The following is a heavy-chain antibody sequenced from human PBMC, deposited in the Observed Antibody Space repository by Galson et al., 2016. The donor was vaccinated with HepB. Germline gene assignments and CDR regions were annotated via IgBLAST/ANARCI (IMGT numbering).Heavy chain of an antibody. D-gene: IGHD6-13*01. CDR1: GLTFSNYA. V-gene: IGHV3-23*01. CDR2: IRGDTTTT. Sequence: FLRLSCAASGLTFSNYAMTWVRQAPGKGLEWVSSIRGDTTTTYYADSVKGRFTISRDNSKNTFYLQMNSLRAEDTASYYCAKGGGSTWYISPHFVDPWGQGTLVTVSS. J-gene: IGHJ5*02. CDR3: AKGGGSTWYISPHFVDP.